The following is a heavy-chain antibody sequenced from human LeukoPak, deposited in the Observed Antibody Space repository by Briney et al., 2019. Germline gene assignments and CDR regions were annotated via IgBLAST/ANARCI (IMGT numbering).Heavy chain of an antibody. V-gene: IGHV3-30*01. Sequence: PGGSLRLSCAASGFTFSSYAMHWVRQAPGKGLEWVAVISYDGSNKYYADSVKGRFTISRDNSKNTLYLQMNSLRAEDTAVYYCARDEGDGYNCPDYWGQGTLVTVSS. D-gene: IGHD5-24*01. CDR3: ARDEGDGYNCPDY. CDR1: GFTFSSYA. J-gene: IGHJ4*02. CDR2: ISYDGSNK.